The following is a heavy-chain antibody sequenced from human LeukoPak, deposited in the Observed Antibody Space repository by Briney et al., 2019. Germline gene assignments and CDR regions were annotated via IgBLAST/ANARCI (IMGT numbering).Heavy chain of an antibody. CDR2: IYYSGST. J-gene: IGHJ4*02. D-gene: IGHD4-23*01. CDR3: ARRGYGGNSDLDY. Sequence: PSETLSLTCTVSGGSISSYYWSWIRQPPGKGLEWIGYIYYSGSTNYNPSLKSRVTISVDTSKNQFSLKLSSVTAADTAVYYCARRGYGGNSDLDYWGQGTLVTVSS. V-gene: IGHV4-59*08. CDR1: GGSISSYY.